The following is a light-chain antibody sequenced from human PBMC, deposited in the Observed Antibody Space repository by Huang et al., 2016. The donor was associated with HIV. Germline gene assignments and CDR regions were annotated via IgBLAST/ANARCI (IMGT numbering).Light chain of an antibody. CDR1: QDISNF. CDR2: DAS. Sequence: DIQMTQSPSSLSASVGDRVTITCQASQDISNFLNWYQQKPGKAPKLLIYDASNLETGGPSRFSGSGSGTDFTFTISSLQPEEIATYYCQQYDNLPALTFGGGTKVEI. J-gene: IGKJ4*01. V-gene: IGKV1-33*01. CDR3: QQYDNLPALT.